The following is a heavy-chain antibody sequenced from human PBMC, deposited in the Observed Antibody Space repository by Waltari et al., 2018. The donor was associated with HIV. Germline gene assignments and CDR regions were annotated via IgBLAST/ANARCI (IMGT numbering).Heavy chain of an antibody. CDR1: GFNFRNFA. J-gene: IGHJ3*01. Sequence: EVQLLESGGGLVQPGGSLRLSCAASGFNFRNFAMRGVRQDPGKVSEWVSALSGSGSTASYADYVNGRFTISRDFSNNTLFLQMNNLRAEDTAVYFCAKSMRDLRPSAFDVWGQGTMVAISS. D-gene: IGHD2-8*01. CDR3: AKSMRDLRPSAFDV. V-gene: IGHV3-23*01. CDR2: LSGSGSTA.